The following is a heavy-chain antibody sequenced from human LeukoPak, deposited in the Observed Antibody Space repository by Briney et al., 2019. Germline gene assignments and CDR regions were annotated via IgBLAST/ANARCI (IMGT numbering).Heavy chain of an antibody. V-gene: IGHV3-21*01. Sequence: GGSLRLSCAASGFTFSSYWMSWVRQAPGKGLEWVSSISSSSSYIYYADSVKGRFTISRDNAKNSLYLQMNSLRAEDTAVYYCARAYSSSWHDAFDIWGQGTMVTVSS. J-gene: IGHJ3*02. CDR2: ISSSSSYI. D-gene: IGHD6-13*01. CDR1: GFTFSSYW. CDR3: ARAYSSSWHDAFDI.